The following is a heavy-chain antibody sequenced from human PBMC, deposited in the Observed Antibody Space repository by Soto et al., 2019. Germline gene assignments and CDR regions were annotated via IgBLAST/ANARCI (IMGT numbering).Heavy chain of an antibody. CDR3: ASLIAVANY. D-gene: IGHD6-19*01. V-gene: IGHV4-4*02. Sequence: QVQLQESGPGLVKPSGTLSLTCAVSSGSISSSNWWSWVRPPPGKGLEWIGEISHGGSTNYNPSLKSRFTISVDKSKNQFSLKLSSVTAADTAVYYCASLIAVANYWGQGTLVTVSS. CDR1: SGSISSSNW. J-gene: IGHJ4*02. CDR2: ISHGGST.